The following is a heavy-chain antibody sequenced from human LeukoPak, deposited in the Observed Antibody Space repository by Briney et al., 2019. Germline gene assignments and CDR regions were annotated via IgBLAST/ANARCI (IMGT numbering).Heavy chain of an antibody. Sequence: GGSLRLSCAASGFTFSSYEMNWVRQAPGKGLEWVSYISSSGSTIYYADSVKGRFTISRDNAKNSLYLQMNSLRAEDTAVYYCARAHSYALFEYWGQGTLVTVSS. CDR3: ARAHSYALFEY. V-gene: IGHV3-48*03. CDR2: ISSSGSTI. D-gene: IGHD5-18*01. CDR1: GFTFSSYE. J-gene: IGHJ4*02.